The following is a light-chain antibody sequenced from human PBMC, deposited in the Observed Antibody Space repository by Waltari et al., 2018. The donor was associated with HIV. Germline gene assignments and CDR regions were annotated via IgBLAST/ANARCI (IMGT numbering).Light chain of an antibody. CDR3: QTWGTLNLV. V-gene: IGLV4-69*01. Sequence: QLVLTQSPSTPASLGASVKRTCTLSSAHSSHAIPWHQQQPEKGPRYLLKFNSDGSHSKGDGIPDRFSGSSSGAERYLTISSLQSEDEADYYCQTWGTLNLVFGGGTKLTVL. CDR2: FNSDGSH. J-gene: IGLJ3*02. CDR1: SAHSSHA.